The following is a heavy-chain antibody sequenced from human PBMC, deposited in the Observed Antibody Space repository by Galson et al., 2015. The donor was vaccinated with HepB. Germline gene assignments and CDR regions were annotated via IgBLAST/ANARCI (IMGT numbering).Heavy chain of an antibody. CDR1: GYTFTGYY. Sequence: SVKVSCKASGYTFTGYYMHWVRQAPGQGLEWMGWINPNSGGTNYAQKFQGWVTMTRDTSISTAYMELSRLRSDDTAVYYCARGRKDSSGYYVYWGQGTLVTVSS. J-gene: IGHJ4*02. CDR3: ARGRKDSSGYYVY. D-gene: IGHD3-22*01. V-gene: IGHV1-2*04. CDR2: INPNSGGT.